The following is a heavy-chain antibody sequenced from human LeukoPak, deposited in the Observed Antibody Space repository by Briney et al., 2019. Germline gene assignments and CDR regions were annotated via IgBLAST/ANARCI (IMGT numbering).Heavy chain of an antibody. D-gene: IGHD6-13*01. CDR3: ARDTPRIAAAFDP. V-gene: IGHV3-21*01. CDR1: GFTFSSYS. CDR2: ISSSSSYI. Sequence: GGSLRLSCAASGFTFSSYSMNWVRQAPGKGREGVSSISSSSSYIYYADSVKGRFTISRDNAKNSLYLQMNSLRAEDTAVYYCARDTPRIAAAFDPWGQGTLVTVSS. J-gene: IGHJ5*02.